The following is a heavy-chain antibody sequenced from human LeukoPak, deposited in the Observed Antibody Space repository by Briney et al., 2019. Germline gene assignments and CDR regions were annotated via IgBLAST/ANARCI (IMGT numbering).Heavy chain of an antibody. CDR2: IYYSGST. V-gene: IGHV4-59*01. Sequence: SETLSLTCTVSGGSISSYCWSWIRQPPGKGLEWIGYIYYSGSTNYNPSLKSRVTISVDTSKNQFSLKLSSVTAADTAVYYCARANLWFGTRTAGYFDYWGQGTLVTVSS. CDR1: GGSISSYC. D-gene: IGHD3-10*01. CDR3: ARANLWFGTRTAGYFDY. J-gene: IGHJ4*02.